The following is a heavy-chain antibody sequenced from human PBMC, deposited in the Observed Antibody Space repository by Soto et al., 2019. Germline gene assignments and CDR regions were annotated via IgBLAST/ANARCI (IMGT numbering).Heavy chain of an antibody. CDR3: AKDPYYYDSSGYTDAFDI. D-gene: IGHD3-22*01. CDR2: ISGSGGST. CDR1: GFTFSSYA. J-gene: IGHJ3*02. V-gene: IGHV3-23*01. Sequence: GGSLRLSCAASGFTFSSYAISWVRQAPGKGLEWVSAISGSGGSTYYADSVKGRFTISRDNSKNTLYLQMNSLRAEDTAVYYCAKDPYYYDSSGYTDAFDIWGQGTMVTVSS.